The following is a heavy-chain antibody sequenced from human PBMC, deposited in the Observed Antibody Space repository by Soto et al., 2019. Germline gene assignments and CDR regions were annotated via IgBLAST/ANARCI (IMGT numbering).Heavy chain of an antibody. CDR3: EKYSGSYPVYNGLSL. CDR1: GFPFSTSA. J-gene: IGHJ6*02. V-gene: IGHV3-23*01. CDR2: ISGSSDAA. D-gene: IGHD1-26*01. Sequence: EVQLLESGGGLVQPGGSRRLACAASGFPFSTSAMNWVRQSPGKGREWVSSISGSSDAAYYAESVKGRFASSRDNSNNTLYIHINSLRAEDTVVYYCEKYSGSYPVYNGLSLWGQGTTVTVS.